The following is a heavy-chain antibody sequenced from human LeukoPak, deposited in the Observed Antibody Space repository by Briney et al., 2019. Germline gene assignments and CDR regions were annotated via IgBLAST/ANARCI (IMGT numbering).Heavy chain of an antibody. CDR2: IYYSGST. D-gene: IGHD2-15*01. CDR3: ARATLYWGGYFDY. CDR1: GGSISSYY. V-gene: IGHV4-59*01. J-gene: IGHJ4*02. Sequence: SETLSLTCTVSGGSISSYYWSWIRQPPGKGLEWIGYIYYSGSTNYNPSLKSRVTISVDTSTNQFSLKLSSVTATDTAVYYCARATLYWGGYFDYWGQGTLVTVSS.